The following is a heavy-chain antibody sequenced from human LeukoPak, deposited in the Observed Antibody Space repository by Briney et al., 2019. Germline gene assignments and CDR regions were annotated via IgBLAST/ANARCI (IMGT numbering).Heavy chain of an antibody. CDR2: INPNSGGT. CDR1: GYTFTGYY. D-gene: IGHD4-17*01. Sequence: ASVKVSCKASGYTFTGYYMHWVRQAPGQGLEWMGWINPNSGGTNYAQKFRGWVTMTRDTSISTAYMELSRLRSDDTAVYYCARGRRTTVTTSGHWYFDLWGRGTLVTVSS. V-gene: IGHV1-2*04. J-gene: IGHJ2*01. CDR3: ARGRRTTVTTSGHWYFDL.